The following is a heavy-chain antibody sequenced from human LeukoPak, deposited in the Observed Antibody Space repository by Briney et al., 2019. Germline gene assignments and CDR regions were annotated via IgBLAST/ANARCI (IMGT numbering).Heavy chain of an antibody. Sequence: ASVKVSCKASGYTFTGYYVHWVRQAPGQGLEWMGWISPSSGGTSYAQNFQGRVTMTGHTSISTAYMELSGLRSDDTALYYCARGHTGANAETCLYWGGGTLVSVSS. J-gene: IGHJ4*02. CDR2: ISPSSGGT. CDR1: GYTFTGYY. D-gene: IGHD4/OR15-4a*01. V-gene: IGHV1-2*02. CDR3: ARGHTGANAETCLY.